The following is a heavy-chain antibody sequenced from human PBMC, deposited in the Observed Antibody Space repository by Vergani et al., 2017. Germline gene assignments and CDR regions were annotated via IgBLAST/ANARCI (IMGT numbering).Heavy chain of an antibody. V-gene: IGHV4-59*01. J-gene: IGHJ3*02. CDR1: GGSISSYY. CDR2: IYYSGST. Sequence: QVQLQESGPGLVKPSETLSLTCTVSGGSISSYYWSWIRQPPGKGLEWIGYIYYSGSTNYNPSLKGRVTISVDTSKNQFSLKLSSVTAADTAVYYCARVHGGGWVPAFDIWGQGTMVTVSS. D-gene: IGHD1-26*01. CDR3: ARVHGGGWVPAFDI.